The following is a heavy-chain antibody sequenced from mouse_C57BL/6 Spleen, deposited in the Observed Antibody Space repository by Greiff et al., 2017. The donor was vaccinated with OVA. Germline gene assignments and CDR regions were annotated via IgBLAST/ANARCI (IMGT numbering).Heavy chain of an antibody. CDR2: IYPGVGVT. CDR3: SRSHAQSNMDY. CDR1: GYAFSRYW. J-gene: IGHJ4*01. Sequence: QVQLQPSGAELVKPGASVKISCQASGYAFSRYWKNWVKQRPGKGLEWIGQIYPGVGVTHHNGKFKGKATMTTDKSSSTTYMQRSSRTSEDSAVYYCSRSHAQSNMDYWGQGTSVTVSS. V-gene: IGHV1-80*01. D-gene: IGHD3-2*02.